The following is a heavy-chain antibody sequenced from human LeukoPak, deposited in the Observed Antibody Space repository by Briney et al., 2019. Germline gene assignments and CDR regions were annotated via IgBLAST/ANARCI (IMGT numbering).Heavy chain of an antibody. Sequence: SETLSLTCAVYGGSFSGYYWSWIRQPPGKGLEWIGEINHSGSSNYNPSLKSRVTISVDTSKNQFSLKLSSVTAADTAVYYCASSVSYSTIDYWGQGTLVTVSS. J-gene: IGHJ4*02. CDR2: INHSGSS. CDR1: GGSFSGYY. V-gene: IGHV4-34*01. D-gene: IGHD1-26*01. CDR3: ASSVSYSTIDY.